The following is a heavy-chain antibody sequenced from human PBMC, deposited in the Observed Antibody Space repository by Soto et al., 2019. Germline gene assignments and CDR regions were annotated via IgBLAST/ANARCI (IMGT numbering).Heavy chain of an antibody. Sequence: SETLSLTCTVSGGSISSFYWNRIRQPPGRGLEWIGSFYYSGPTNYNPSLSSRVTISVDTSKNQFSLQLTSATSADTAVYYCERGMSGYYFDSSGYPNPGPFDYWGQGTLVTVSS. CDR3: ERGMSGYYFDSSGYPNPGPFDY. J-gene: IGHJ4*02. V-gene: IGHV4-59*01. D-gene: IGHD3-22*01. CDR1: GGSISSFY. CDR2: FYYSGPT.